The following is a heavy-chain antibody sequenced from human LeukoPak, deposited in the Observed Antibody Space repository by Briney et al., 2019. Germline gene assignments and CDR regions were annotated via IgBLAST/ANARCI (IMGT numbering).Heavy chain of an antibody. CDR2: ISTTGGST. Sequence: GGSLRLSCAASGFTFSTYGMSWVRQAPGKGLEWVSSISTTGGSTQYADSVKGRFTISRDNSKNTLYLQMHSLRAEDTAVYYCAKNKQWLFDYWGQGSLVTVSS. CDR3: AKNKQWLFDY. J-gene: IGHJ4*02. V-gene: IGHV3-23*01. D-gene: IGHD6-19*01. CDR1: GFTFSTYG.